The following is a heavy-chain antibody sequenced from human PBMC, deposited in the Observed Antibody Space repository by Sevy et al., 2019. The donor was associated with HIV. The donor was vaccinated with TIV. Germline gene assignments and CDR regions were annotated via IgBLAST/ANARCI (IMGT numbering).Heavy chain of an antibody. CDR2: ISGSGGST. J-gene: IGHJ4*02. CDR3: ATHDDYYGSGSYYKPSYYFDY. D-gene: IGHD3-10*01. V-gene: IGHV3-23*01. Sequence: GGSLRLSCAASGFTFSSYAMSWVRQAPGKGLEWVSAISGSGGSTYYADSVKGRFTISRDNPKNTLYLQMNSLRAEDTAVYYCATHDDYYGSGSYYKPSYYFDYWGQGTLVTVSS. CDR1: GFTFSSYA.